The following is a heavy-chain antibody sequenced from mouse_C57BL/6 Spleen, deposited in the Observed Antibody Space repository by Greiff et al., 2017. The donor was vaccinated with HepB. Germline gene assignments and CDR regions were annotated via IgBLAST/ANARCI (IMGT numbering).Heavy chain of an antibody. D-gene: IGHD1-1*01. CDR2: IWRGGST. V-gene: IGHV2-5*01. CDR1: GFSLTSYG. J-gene: IGHJ4*01. CDR3: AKNRATVVARGYAMDY. Sequence: QVHVKQSGPGLVQPSQSLSITCTVSGFSLTSYGVHWVRQSPGKGLEWLGVIWRGGSTDYNAAFMSRLSITKDNSKSQVFFKMNSLQADDTAIYYCAKNRATVVARGYAMDYWGQGTSVTVSS.